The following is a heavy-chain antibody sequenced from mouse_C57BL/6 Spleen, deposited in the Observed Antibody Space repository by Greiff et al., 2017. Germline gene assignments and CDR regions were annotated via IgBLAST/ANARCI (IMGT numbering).Heavy chain of an antibody. CDR3: ARMAGTDDY. CDR2: IDPSDSET. V-gene: IGHV1-52*01. J-gene: IGHJ2*01. CDR1: GYTFTSYW. D-gene: IGHD4-1*01. Sequence: VQLQQSGAALVRPGSSVKLSCKASGYTFTSYWMHWVKQRPIQGLEWIGNIDPSDSETHYNQKFKDKATLTVDKSSSTAYMQLSSLTSEDSAVYYCARMAGTDDYWGQGTTLTVSS.